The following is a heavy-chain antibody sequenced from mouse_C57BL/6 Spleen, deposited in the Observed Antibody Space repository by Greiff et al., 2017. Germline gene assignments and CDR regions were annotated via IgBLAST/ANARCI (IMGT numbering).Heavy chain of an antibody. D-gene: IGHD2-4*01. J-gene: IGHJ3*01. Sequence: QVQLQQPGAELVKPGASVKLSCKASGFTFTSYWMHWVKQRPGRGLEWIGRIGTNSGGTKYTEKFKGKAPLTVDRPTSTAYMQLSILTSEDSAVYYCASGAYDYDSWCAYWGQGTLVTVSA. V-gene: IGHV1-72*01. CDR1: GFTFTSYW. CDR3: ASGAYDYDSWCAY. CDR2: IGTNSGGT.